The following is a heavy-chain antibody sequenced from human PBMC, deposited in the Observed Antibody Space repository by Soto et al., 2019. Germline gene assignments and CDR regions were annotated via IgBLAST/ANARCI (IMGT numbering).Heavy chain of an antibody. CDR3: ARVGGGYCSSTSCYYFDY. Sequence: QLQLQESGPGLVKPSETLSLTCTVSGGSITSSSYYWGWIRQPPGKGLEWIGSIHYSGSTYYNPSLTSRVTISVDTSKNQFSLKLSSVTAADTAMYYCARVGGGYCSSTSCYYFDYWGQGTLVTVSS. D-gene: IGHD2-2*03. J-gene: IGHJ4*02. CDR1: GGSITSSSYY. CDR2: IHYSGST. V-gene: IGHV4-39*02.